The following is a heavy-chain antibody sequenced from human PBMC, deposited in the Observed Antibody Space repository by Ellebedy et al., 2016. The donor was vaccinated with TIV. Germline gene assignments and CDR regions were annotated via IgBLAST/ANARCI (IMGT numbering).Heavy chain of an antibody. Sequence: GESLKISXAASGFTFSSYAMSWVRQAPGKGLEWVSAISGSGGSTYYADSVKGRFTISRDNSENTLYLQMNSLRAEDTAVYYCAKGLWFGELARSGFDYWGQGTLVTVSS. D-gene: IGHD3-10*01. CDR2: ISGSGGST. V-gene: IGHV3-23*01. CDR1: GFTFSSYA. J-gene: IGHJ4*02. CDR3: AKGLWFGELARSGFDY.